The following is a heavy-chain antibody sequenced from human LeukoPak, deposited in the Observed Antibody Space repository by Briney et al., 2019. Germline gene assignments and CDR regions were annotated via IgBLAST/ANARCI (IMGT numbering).Heavy chain of an antibody. CDR2: IDYSGTT. D-gene: IGHD6-13*01. CDR1: GGSISSGSYY. Sequence: SETLSLTCTVSGGSISSGSYYWGWIRQPPGKGLEWIGSIDYSGTTYYNPSLKSRVTISVDTSKNQFCLKLSSVTAADTALYYCARRGQAAGSKGAFDYWGQGTLVTVSS. V-gene: IGHV4-39*01. J-gene: IGHJ4*02. CDR3: ARRGQAAGSKGAFDY.